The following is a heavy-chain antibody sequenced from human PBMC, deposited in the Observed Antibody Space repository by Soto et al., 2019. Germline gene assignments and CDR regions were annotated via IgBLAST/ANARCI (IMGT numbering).Heavy chain of an antibody. CDR1: GFTFSSYS. V-gene: IGHV3-48*01. Sequence: GGSLRLSCAASGFTFSSYSMNWVRQAPGKGLEWVSYISSSSSTIYYADSVKGRFTISRDNAKNSLYLQMNSLRAEDTAVYYCARLKVRGVTSHDAFDIWGQGTMVTVSS. D-gene: IGHD3-10*01. CDR2: ISSSSSTI. CDR3: ARLKVRGVTSHDAFDI. J-gene: IGHJ3*02.